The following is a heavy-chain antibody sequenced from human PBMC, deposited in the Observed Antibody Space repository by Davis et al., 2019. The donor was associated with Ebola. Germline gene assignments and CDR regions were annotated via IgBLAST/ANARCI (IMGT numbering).Heavy chain of an antibody. V-gene: IGHV6-1*01. D-gene: IGHD5-24*01. CDR3: ARGWLRTGLDI. CDR1: GDSVSGNNGA. Sequence: PSETLSLTCAISGDSVSGNNGAWNWIRQSPSRGLEWLGRTYYYRSKWYIDYAESVRGRITINPDTSKNQFFLQLNSVTPEDTAVYYCARGWLRTGLDIWGQGTMVIVSS. CDR2: TYYYRSKWYI. J-gene: IGHJ3*02.